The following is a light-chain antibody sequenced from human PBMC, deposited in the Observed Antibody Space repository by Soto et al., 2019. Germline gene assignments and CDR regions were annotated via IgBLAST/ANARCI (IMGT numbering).Light chain of an antibody. CDR1: SSDVGAYNF. CDR2: NVY. CDR3: SAYTVSRTYV. Sequence: QSVLTQPASASGSPGQSITISCTGTSSDVGAYNFVSWHQQHPGKAPKLMIYNVYDRPSGISYRFSGSKSGNTASLTISGLQGEDEADYYCSAYTVSRTYVFGTGTKVT. J-gene: IGLJ1*01. V-gene: IGLV2-14*03.